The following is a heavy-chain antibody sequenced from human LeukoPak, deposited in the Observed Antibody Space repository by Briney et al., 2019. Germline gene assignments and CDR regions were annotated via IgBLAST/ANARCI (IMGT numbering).Heavy chain of an antibody. V-gene: IGHV3-74*01. J-gene: IGHJ4*02. CDR1: GFTFSSDW. D-gene: IGHD2-15*01. CDR2: INGDGSST. Sequence: GGSLRLSCSASGFTFSSDWMHWVRQVPGKGLVWVSRINGDGSSTSYADSVKGRFTISRDNAKNTLYLQMNSLRAEDTAVYYCARGRYCSGGSCGYFSDHWGQGTLVTVS. CDR3: ARGRYCSGGSCGYFSDH.